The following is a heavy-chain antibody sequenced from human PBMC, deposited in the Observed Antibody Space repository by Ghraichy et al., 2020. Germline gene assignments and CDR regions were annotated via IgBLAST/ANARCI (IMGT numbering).Heavy chain of an antibody. CDR3: ARSGETGTRSAFSDY. J-gene: IGHJ4*02. CDR1: GGTFSSYA. V-gene: IGHV1-69*04. CDR2: IIPILGIA. D-gene: IGHD1-1*01. Sequence: LVKVSCKASGGTFSSYAISWVRQAPGQGLEWMGRIIPILGIANYAQKFQGRVTITADKSTSTAYMELSSLRSEDTAVYYCARSGETGTRSAFSDYWGQGTLVTVSS.